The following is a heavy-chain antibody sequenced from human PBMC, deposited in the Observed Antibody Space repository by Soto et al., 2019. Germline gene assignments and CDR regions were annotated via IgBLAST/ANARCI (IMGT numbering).Heavy chain of an antibody. J-gene: IGHJ6*02. CDR2: IIPIFGTA. CDR3: ASIGIAVALGYYYYGIDV. Sequence: QVQLVQSGAEVKKPGSSVKVSCKASGGTFSSYAISWVRQAPGQGLEWMGGIIPIFGTANYAQKFQGRVTITADESTSTAYMELSSLRSEDTAVYYCASIGIAVALGYYYYGIDVWGQGTTVTVSS. D-gene: IGHD6-19*01. V-gene: IGHV1-69*01. CDR1: GGTFSSYA.